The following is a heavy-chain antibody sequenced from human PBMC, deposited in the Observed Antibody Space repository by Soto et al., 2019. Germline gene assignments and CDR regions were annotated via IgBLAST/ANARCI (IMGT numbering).Heavy chain of an antibody. J-gene: IGHJ4*02. Sequence: QVRLQESGPGLVKPSGTLSLTCAVSGASISDNWWSWVRQPPGKGLEWIGEIYHSGTTTYNPSLKSRVIISVDKSASQISLTLNSVTAADTAIYYCARHVAVPRTRGFDYWGQGTPVTVSS. CDR3: ARHVAVPRTRGFDY. V-gene: IGHV4-4*02. D-gene: IGHD2-15*01. CDR2: IYHSGTT. CDR1: GASISDNW.